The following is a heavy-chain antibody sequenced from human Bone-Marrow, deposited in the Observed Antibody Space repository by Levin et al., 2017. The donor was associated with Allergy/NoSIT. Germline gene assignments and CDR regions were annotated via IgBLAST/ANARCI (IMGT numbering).Heavy chain of an antibody. CDR3: AKAETTVMLDYSYFDV. J-gene: IGHJ6*03. Sequence: PGGSLRLSCTISGFIFADYAMNWVRQAPGRGLEWVSSLDGSSGKTHYADSVKGRFTISREYSKDTLFLQMNSLRAEDTARYYCAKAETTVMLDYSYFDVWGEGTAVTVSS. CDR1: GFIFADYA. CDR2: LDGSSGKT. V-gene: IGHV3-23*01. D-gene: IGHD4-17*01.